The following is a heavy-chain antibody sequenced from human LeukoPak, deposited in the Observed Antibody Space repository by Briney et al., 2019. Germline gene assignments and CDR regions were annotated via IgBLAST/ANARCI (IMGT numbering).Heavy chain of an antibody. CDR2: INDNGAGT. J-gene: IGHJ6*03. CDR1: GFTFSSYA. Sequence: GGSLRLSCAASGFTFSSYAMSWVRQAPGKGLKWVSTINDNGAGTYYADSVKGRFTISRDNSYNTVSLQMNSLRDEDTGVYYCAKGLRTGVGPYMGYHYYMDVWGKGATVTVSS. CDR3: AKGLRTGVGPYMGYHYYMDV. D-gene: IGHD3-16*01. V-gene: IGHV3-23*01.